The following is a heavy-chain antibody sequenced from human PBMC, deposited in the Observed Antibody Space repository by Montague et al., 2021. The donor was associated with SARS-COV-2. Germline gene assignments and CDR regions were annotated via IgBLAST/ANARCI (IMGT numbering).Heavy chain of an antibody. Sequence: SETLSLTCTVSGGSISSYYWSWIRQPPGKGLEWIGYIYYSGSTNYNPSLKSRVTISVDTSKNQFSLKLSSVTAADTAVYYCARGVGMDVWGQGTTVTVSS. CDR2: IYYSGST. J-gene: IGHJ6*02. V-gene: IGHV4-59*01. CDR1: GGSISSYY. CDR3: ARGVGMDV.